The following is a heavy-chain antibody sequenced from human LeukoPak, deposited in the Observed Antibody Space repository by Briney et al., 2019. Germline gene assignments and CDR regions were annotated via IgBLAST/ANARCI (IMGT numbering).Heavy chain of an antibody. CDR2: IYYIGST. CDR1: GDSISSYY. J-gene: IGHJ3*02. V-gene: IGHV4-59*01. Sequence: SETLSLTCTVSGDSISSYYWSWIRQPPGKGLEWIGYIYYIGSTNYNPSLKSRVTISIDTSKNQFSLKLSSVTAADTAVYYCARDYAFDIWGQGTMVTVSS. CDR3: ARDYAFDI.